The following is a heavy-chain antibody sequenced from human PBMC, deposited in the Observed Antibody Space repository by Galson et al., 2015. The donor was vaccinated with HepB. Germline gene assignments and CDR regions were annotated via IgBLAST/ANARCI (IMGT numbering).Heavy chain of an antibody. V-gene: IGHV3-30*03. D-gene: IGHD3-16*01. J-gene: IGHJ6*02. CDR3: ARVTADEGLL. CDR2: ISYDGNNK. CDR1: GFTFSSYG. Sequence: SLRLSCAASGFTFSSYGMHWVRQAPGRGPEWVAVISYDGNNKYYADSVKGRFTISRDNSKNTLYLQMNSLRAEDTAVYYCARVTADEGLLWGQGTTVTVSS.